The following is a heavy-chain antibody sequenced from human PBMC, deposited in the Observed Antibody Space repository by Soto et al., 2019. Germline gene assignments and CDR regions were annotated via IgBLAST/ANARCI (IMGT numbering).Heavy chain of an antibody. CDR3: XXXXXP. Sequence: QLQLQESGSGLVKPSQTLSLTCAVSGGSISSGGYSWSWIRQPPGKGLEWIGYIYHSGSTYYNPSLKSRVTISVDRSKNQFSLKLXXXXXXXXXXXXXXXXXXPXGQGTLVTVSS. J-gene: IGHJ5*02. CDR1: GGSISSGGYS. V-gene: IGHV4-30-2*01. CDR2: IYHSGST.